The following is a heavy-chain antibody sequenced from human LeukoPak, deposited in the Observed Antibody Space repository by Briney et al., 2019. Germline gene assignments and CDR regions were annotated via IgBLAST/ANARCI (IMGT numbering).Heavy chain of an antibody. CDR3: ARGVATIRWYFDL. CDR2: IYHSGST. J-gene: IGHJ2*01. V-gene: IGHV4-30-2*01. CDR1: GGSISSGGYS. Sequence: SETLSLTCAVSGGSISSGGYSWSWIRQPPGKGLEWIGYIYHSGSTYYNPSLKSRVTISVDRSKNQFSLKLSSATAADTAVYYCARGVATIRWYFDLWGRGTLVTVSS. D-gene: IGHD5-24*01.